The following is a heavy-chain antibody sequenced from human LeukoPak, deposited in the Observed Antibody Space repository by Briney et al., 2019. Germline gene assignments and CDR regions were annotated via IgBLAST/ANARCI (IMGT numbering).Heavy chain of an antibody. D-gene: IGHD3-3*01. J-gene: IGHJ5*02. CDR1: GYTFTGYY. Sequence: GASVKVSCKASGYTFTGYYMHWVRQAPGQGLEWMGWINPNSGGTNYAQKFQGRVTMTRDTSISTAYMELSRLRSDDTAVYCCARDRRITIFGVATNWFDPWGRGTLVTVSS. V-gene: IGHV1-2*02. CDR2: INPNSGGT. CDR3: ARDRRITIFGVATNWFDP.